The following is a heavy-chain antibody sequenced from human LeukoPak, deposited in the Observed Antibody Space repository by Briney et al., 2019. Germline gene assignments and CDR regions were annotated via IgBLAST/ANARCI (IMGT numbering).Heavy chain of an antibody. CDR2: ISWNSGSI. CDR1: GFTFDDYA. CDR3: AKDYGSGSRSPIFDY. D-gene: IGHD3-10*01. J-gene: IGHJ4*02. Sequence: PGRSLRLSRAASGFTFDDYAMHWVRQAPGKGLEWVSGISWNSGSIGYADSVKGRFTISRDNAKNSLYLQMNSLRAEDTALYYCAKDYGSGSRSPIFDYWGQGTLVTVSS. V-gene: IGHV3-9*01.